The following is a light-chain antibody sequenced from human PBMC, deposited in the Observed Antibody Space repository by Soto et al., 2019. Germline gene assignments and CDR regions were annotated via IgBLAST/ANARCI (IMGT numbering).Light chain of an antibody. CDR2: QAS. Sequence: DIQMTQSPSTLSASVGDRVTITCRASQSTSSYLAWYQQKPGKAPKLLIYQASSLENWVPSRFSGSGSGTEVSLTISSLQPDDVATYYCQQYGSHSTFDHGNTV. CDR1: QSTSSY. J-gene: IGKJ1*01. CDR3: QQYGSHST. V-gene: IGKV1-5*03.